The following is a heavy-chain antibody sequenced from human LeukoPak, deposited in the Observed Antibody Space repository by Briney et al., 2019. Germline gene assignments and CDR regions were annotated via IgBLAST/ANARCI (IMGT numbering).Heavy chain of an antibody. CDR3: ARIWQWLGKYNWFDP. D-gene: IGHD6-19*01. CDR1: GGSISSGGYY. J-gene: IGHJ5*02. CDR2: IYHSGST. V-gene: IGHV4-30-2*01. Sequence: PSQTLSLTCTVSGGSISSGGYYWSWIRQPPGKGLEWIGYIYHSGSTYYNPSLKSRVTISVDRSKNQFSLKLSSVTAADMAVYYCARIWQWLGKYNWFDPWGQGTLVTVSS.